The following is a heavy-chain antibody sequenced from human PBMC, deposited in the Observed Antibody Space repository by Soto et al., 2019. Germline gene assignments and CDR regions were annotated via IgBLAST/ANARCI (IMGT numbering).Heavy chain of an antibody. J-gene: IGHJ5*02. CDR2: ITPHGGST. V-gene: IGHV1-46*01. CDR3: ARSSGGNFGIIIEGTNWFAP. CDR1: RATFTSYY. Sequence: ASVKVSCKAPRATFTSYYINWVRPAPGPGLEWMGVITPHGGSTAYAQKFKGRVTLTRDTSASTVYMEVSSLTSEDTAMYYCARSSGGNFGIIIEGTNWFAPWGQGTLVTVSS. D-gene: IGHD1-26*01.